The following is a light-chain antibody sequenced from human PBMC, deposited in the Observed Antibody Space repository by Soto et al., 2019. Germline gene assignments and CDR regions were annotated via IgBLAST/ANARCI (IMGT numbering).Light chain of an antibody. CDR3: QQYGSSPQT. J-gene: IGKJ1*01. V-gene: IGKV3-20*01. Sequence: EIVLTQSPGTLSLSPGERATISCRASQNVASNYLAWYQQKPGQAPSLLIYAASTRATDIPDKFSGSGSGSDFTLTISRLEPEDFALYFCQQYGSSPQTFGQGTKVDIK. CDR1: QNVASNY. CDR2: AAS.